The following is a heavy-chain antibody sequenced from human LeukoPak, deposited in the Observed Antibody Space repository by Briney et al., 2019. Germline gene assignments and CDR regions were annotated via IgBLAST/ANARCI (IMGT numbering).Heavy chain of an antibody. CDR1: VFTFSDYS. V-gene: IGHV3-48*01. CDR3: ARDLPRGYSCDY. CDR2: INGHGDDT. D-gene: IGHD5-18*01. Sequence: GGPQTLSCAASVFTFSDYSKNWVRDARGKGLEGGSYINGHGDDTYYADSVMGRFNISRDNAKKSLYLQMDSLRAEDTAVYYCARDLPRGYSCDYWGQGTLVTVSS. J-gene: IGHJ4*02.